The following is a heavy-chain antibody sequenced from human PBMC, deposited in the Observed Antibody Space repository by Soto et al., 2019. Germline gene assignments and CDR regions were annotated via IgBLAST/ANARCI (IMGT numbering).Heavy chain of an antibody. V-gene: IGHV4-59*08. CDR3: ARSSSSWSPVDY. J-gene: IGHJ4*02. CDR2: IYYSGST. CDR1: GGSISSYY. Sequence: PSETLSLTCTVSGGSISSYYWSWIRQPPGKGLEWIGYIYYSGSTNYNPSLKSRVTISVDTSKNQFSLKLSSVTAADTAVYYCARSSSSWSPVDYWGQGTLVTVSS. D-gene: IGHD6-13*01.